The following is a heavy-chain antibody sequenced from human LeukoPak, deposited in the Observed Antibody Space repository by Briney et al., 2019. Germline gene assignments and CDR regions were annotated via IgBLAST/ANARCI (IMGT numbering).Heavy chain of an antibody. CDR2: IYYSGST. J-gene: IGHJ4*02. CDR1: GGSISSSSYY. D-gene: IGHD3-22*01. V-gene: IGHV4-39*01. Sequence: SETLSLTCTVSGGSISSSSYYWGWIRQPPGKGLEWIGSIYYSGSTYYNPSLKSRVTISVDTSKNQFSLKLSSVTAADTAVYHCARTVNYYDSSGYGGYYFDYWGQGTLVTVSS. CDR3: ARTVNYYDSSGYGGYYFDY.